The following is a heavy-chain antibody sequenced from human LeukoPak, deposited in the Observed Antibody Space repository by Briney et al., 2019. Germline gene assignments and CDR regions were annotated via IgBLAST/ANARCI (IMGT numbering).Heavy chain of an antibody. J-gene: IGHJ4*02. CDR3: ARDVEYCSGGSCYAYDY. CDR1: GFTVSSNY. D-gene: IGHD2-15*01. Sequence: PGGSLRLSCAASGFTVSSNYMSWVRQAPGKGLEWVSVIYSGGSTCYADSVKGRFTISRDNSKNTLYLQMNSLRAEDTAVYYCARDVEYCSGGSCYAYDYWGQGTLVTVSS. CDR2: IYSGGST. V-gene: IGHV3-53*01.